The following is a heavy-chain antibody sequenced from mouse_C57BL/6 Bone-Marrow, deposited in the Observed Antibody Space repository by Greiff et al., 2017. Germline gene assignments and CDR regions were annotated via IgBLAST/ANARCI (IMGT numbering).Heavy chain of an antibody. V-gene: IGHV2-2*01. J-gene: IGHJ3*01. Sequence: VQLMESGPGLVQPSQSLSITCTVSGFSLTSYGVHWVRQSPGKGLEWLGVIWSGGSTDYNAAFISRLSISKDNSKSQVFVKMNSLQADDTAIYYCARGDLFAYWGQGTLVTVSA. D-gene: IGHD3-3*01. CDR3: ARGDLFAY. CDR2: IWSGGST. CDR1: GFSLTSYG.